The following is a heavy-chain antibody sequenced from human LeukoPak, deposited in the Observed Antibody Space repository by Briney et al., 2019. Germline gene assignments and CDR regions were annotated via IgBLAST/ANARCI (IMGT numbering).Heavy chain of an antibody. D-gene: IGHD6-6*01. V-gene: IGHV1-2*02. Sequence: GASVKVSCKASGYTFTGYYMHWVRQAPGQGLEWMGWINPNSGGTYYAQKFQGRVTMTRDTSISTAYMELSRLRSDDTAVYYCARGAARTDQSYYYYMDVWGKGTTVTVSS. CDR2: INPNSGGT. J-gene: IGHJ6*03. CDR3: ARGAARTDQSYYYYMDV. CDR1: GYTFTGYY.